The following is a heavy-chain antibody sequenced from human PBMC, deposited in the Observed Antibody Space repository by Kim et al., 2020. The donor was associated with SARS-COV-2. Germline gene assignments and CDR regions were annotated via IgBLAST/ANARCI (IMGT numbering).Heavy chain of an antibody. CDR2: T. D-gene: IGHD6-19*01. Sequence: TYDADSVKGRFTISRDNSKNTLYLQMNSLRAEDTAVYYCARDIAVAGVDYWGQGTLVTVSS. V-gene: IGHV3-53*01. CDR3: ARDIAVAGVDY. J-gene: IGHJ4*02.